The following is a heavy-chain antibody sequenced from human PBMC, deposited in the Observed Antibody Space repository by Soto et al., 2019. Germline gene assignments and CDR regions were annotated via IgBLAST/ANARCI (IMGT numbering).Heavy chain of an antibody. J-gene: IGHJ4*03. CDR1: GGSISSYY. V-gene: IGHV4-59*01. CDR2: IYYSGCT. Sequence: SETLSLTCTVSGGSISSYYWSWIRQPPGKGLEWIGYIYYSGCTNYNPSLKSRVTISVETCKYQCSLKLSSVTAADTAVYYCARDSGSLWCGEKGFDYWVPETFLITVSS. CDR3: ARDSGSLWCGEKGFDY. D-gene: IGHD3-10*01.